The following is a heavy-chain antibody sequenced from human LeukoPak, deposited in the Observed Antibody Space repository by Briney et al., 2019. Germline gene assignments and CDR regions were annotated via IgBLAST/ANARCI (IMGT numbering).Heavy chain of an antibody. D-gene: IGHD3-22*01. V-gene: IGHV1-46*01. Sequence: GASVKVSCKASGYTFTSYGISWVRQAPGQGLEWMGIINPSGGSTSYAQKFQGRVTMTRDMSTSTVYMELSSLRSEDTAVYYCARALQPSYYYDSSGYGKGFDYWGQGTLVTVSS. CDR3: ARALQPSYYYDSSGYGKGFDY. CDR2: INPSGGST. J-gene: IGHJ4*02. CDR1: GYTFTSYG.